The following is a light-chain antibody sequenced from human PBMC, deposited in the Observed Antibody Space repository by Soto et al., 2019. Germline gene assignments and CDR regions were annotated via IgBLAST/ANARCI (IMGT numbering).Light chain of an antibody. J-gene: IGKJ3*01. CDR2: DAS. CDR1: QGVSRY. CDR3: XXRSNWL. V-gene: IGKV3-11*01. Sequence: EIVLTQSPATLSLSPGERATLSCRASQGVSRYLAWYQQKPGQAPRLLIYDASNRATGIPARFSGSGSGTDFTLTISSLEPEDFAVXXXXXRSNWLFGPGTKVDIK.